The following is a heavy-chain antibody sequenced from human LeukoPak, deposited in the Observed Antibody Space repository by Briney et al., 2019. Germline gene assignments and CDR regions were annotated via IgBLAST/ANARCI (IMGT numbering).Heavy chain of an antibody. D-gene: IGHD2-15*01. Sequence: GGSLRLSWAASGLTVSSNYMSWVRQAPGKGLEWVSAISGSGTTYYEDSVRGRFIVSRDNSKNTLNLQMSSLRPEDTAVYYCARSKEDCCGSFDPWGQGTLVTVSS. J-gene: IGHJ5*02. CDR1: GLTVSSNY. CDR2: ISGSGTT. CDR3: ARSKEDCCGSFDP. V-gene: IGHV3-53*01.